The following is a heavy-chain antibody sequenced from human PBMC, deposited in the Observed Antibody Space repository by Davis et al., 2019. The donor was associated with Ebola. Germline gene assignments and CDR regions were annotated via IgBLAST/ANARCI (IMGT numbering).Heavy chain of an antibody. D-gene: IGHD1-26*01. V-gene: IGHV4-34*01. CDR3: ARGYSNWFDP. Sequence: MPGGSLRLSFAVHGWSFSGYYWSWIRQPPGKGLEWIGEINHSGSTNYNPSLKSRVTISVDTSKNQFSLKLSSVTAADTAVYYCARGYSNWFDPWGQGTLVTVSS. J-gene: IGHJ5*02. CDR2: INHSGST. CDR1: GWSFSGYY.